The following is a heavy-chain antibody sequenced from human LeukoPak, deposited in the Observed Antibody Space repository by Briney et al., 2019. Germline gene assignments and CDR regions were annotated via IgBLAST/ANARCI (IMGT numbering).Heavy chain of an antibody. CDR1: GFTFSSYG. V-gene: IGHV3-9*03. Sequence: GGSLRLSCAASGFTFSSYGMHWVRQAPGKGLEWVSGISWNSGSIGYADSVKGRFTISRDNAKNSLYLQMNSLRAEDMALYYCAKALVGASGAGFDYWGQGTLVTVSS. CDR3: AKALVGASGAGFDY. CDR2: ISWNSGSI. D-gene: IGHD1-26*01. J-gene: IGHJ4*02.